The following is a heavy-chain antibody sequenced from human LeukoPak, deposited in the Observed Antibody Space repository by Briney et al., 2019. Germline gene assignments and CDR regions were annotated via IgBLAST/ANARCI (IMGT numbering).Heavy chain of an antibody. Sequence: GRSLRLSCAASGFTFSSYGMPWVRQAPGKGLEWVAVISYDGSNKYYADSVKGRFTISRVNSKNTLYLQMNSLRAEDTAVYYCAAGYDSPSFDIWGQGTMVTVSS. J-gene: IGHJ3*02. D-gene: IGHD3-22*01. CDR1: GFTFSSYG. V-gene: IGHV3-30*03. CDR2: ISYDGSNK. CDR3: AAGYDSPSFDI.